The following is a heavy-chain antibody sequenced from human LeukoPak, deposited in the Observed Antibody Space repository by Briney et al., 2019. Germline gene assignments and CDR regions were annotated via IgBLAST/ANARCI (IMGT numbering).Heavy chain of an antibody. D-gene: IGHD3-22*01. CDR3: SRLTHSYYSDTSGYYPYYYMDV. Sequence: PSETLSLTCTVSAGSISSSDYYWGWIRQSPGKGLEWIGRISYSGKTYYNPSLKSRVTISVYTSKNHFSLRLSSVTAADTAVYYCSRLTHSYYSDTSGYYPYYYMDVWGEGTTVAVSS. J-gene: IGHJ6*03. CDR1: AGSISSSDYY. CDR2: ISYSGKT. V-gene: IGHV4-39*02.